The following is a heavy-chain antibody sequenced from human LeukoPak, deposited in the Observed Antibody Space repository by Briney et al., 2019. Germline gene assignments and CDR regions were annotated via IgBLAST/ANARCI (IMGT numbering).Heavy chain of an antibody. D-gene: IGHD6-13*01. Sequence: GGSLRLSCAASGFTFDDHAMHWVRHVPGKGLEWVSGISWNSGTIAYADSVKGRFTISRDNAKNSLYLQMSSLRVEDTAFYYCAKDIPPFIAMFGTSAGFDYWGQGTLVTVSS. V-gene: IGHV3-9*01. J-gene: IGHJ4*02. CDR2: ISWNSGTI. CDR1: GFTFDDHA. CDR3: AKDIPPFIAMFGTSAGFDY.